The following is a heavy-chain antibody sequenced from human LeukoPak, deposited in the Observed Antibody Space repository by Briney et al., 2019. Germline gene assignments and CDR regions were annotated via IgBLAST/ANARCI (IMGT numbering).Heavy chain of an antibody. CDR1: GFTFSSYA. CDR2: ISYDGSNK. CDR3: ARDFGYYDGSAPHGDY. D-gene: IGHD3-10*01. V-gene: IGHV3-30-3*01. J-gene: IGHJ4*02. Sequence: PGGSLRLSCAASGFTFSSYAMHWVRQAPGKGLEWVAVISYDGSNKYYADSVKGRFTISRDNSKNTLYLQMNSLRAEDTAVYYCARDFGYYDGSAPHGDYWGQGTLVTVSS.